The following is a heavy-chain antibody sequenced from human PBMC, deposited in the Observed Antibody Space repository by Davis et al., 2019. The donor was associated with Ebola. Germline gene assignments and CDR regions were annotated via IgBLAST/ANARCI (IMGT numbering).Heavy chain of an antibody. V-gene: IGHV3-73*01. CDR2: IRSKANSYAT. Sequence: GESLKISCAASGFTFSGSAMHWVRQASGKGLEWVGRIRSKANSYATAYAASVKGRFTISRDNSKNTLYLQMNSLRAEDTAVYYCAKDEYSSSLGEYWGQGTLVTVSS. CDR1: GFTFSGSA. D-gene: IGHD6-6*01. J-gene: IGHJ4*02. CDR3: AKDEYSSSLGEY.